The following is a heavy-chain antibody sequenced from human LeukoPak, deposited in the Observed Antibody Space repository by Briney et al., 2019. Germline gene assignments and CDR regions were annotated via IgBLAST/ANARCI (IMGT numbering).Heavy chain of an antibody. Sequence: PSETLSLTCTVSGGSISNYYWNWIRQPPGKGLEWIGYIYYSGSTNYNPSLKSRVTISVDTSKNQFPLKLSSMTAADTAVYYCARSDCSTTSCVAYYGMGVWGQGTTVTVSS. CDR1: GGSISNYY. CDR2: IYYSGST. D-gene: IGHD2-2*01. V-gene: IGHV4-59*08. J-gene: IGHJ6*02. CDR3: ARSDCSTTSCVAYYGMGV.